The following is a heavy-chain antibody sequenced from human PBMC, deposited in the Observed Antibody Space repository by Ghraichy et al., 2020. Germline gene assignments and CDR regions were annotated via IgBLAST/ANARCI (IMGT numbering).Heavy chain of an antibody. CDR2: MYYSGNI. D-gene: IGHD6-13*01. CDR1: GGSISSNNYY. Sequence: ESLNISCTVSGGSISSNNYYWGWIRQPPGKGLEWIGSMYYSGNIYYNPSLKSRVTISVDTSKNQFSLKLSSVTAADTAVYYCARHANIASAGARFDYWGQGTLVTVSS. V-gene: IGHV4-39*01. CDR3: ARHANIASAGARFDY. J-gene: IGHJ4*02.